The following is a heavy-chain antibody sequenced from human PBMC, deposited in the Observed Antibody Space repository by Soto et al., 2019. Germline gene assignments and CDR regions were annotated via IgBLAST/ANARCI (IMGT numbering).Heavy chain of an antibody. CDR1: GYSFTSYW. CDR2: IDPSDSYT. Sequence: GESLKISCKGSGYSFTSYWISWVRQMPGKGLEWMGRIDPSDSYTNYSPSFQGHVTISADKSISTAYLQWSSLKASDTAMYYCARQATPRLNYYYYGMDVWGQGTTVTVSS. J-gene: IGHJ6*02. CDR3: ARQATPRLNYYYYGMDV. V-gene: IGHV5-10-1*01.